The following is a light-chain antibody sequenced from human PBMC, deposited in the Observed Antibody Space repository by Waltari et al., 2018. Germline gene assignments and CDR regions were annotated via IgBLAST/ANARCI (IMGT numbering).Light chain of an antibody. J-gene: IGKJ1*01. Sequence: IQMTQSPSTLSASVGDRVTITCRASQSIDSWLAWYQQKPGKAHKLLIYKSSSLESGVPSRFSGSGSGTEFTLTISSLQPDDFAAYYCQQYNSYSLTFGQGTKVEIK. CDR1: QSIDSW. CDR3: QQYNSYSLT. V-gene: IGKV1-5*03. CDR2: KSS.